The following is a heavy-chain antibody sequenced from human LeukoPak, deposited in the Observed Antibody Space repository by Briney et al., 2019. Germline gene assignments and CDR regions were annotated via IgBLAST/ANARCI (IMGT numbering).Heavy chain of an antibody. CDR3: ARATLDN. J-gene: IGHJ4*02. V-gene: IGHV3-53*01. Sequence: PGGSLRLSCAASGFTVSDNYISWVRQAPGKGLEWVSVIYSGGSTEYADSVKARFTISRDNSKNTVYLQMNSLRADDTAVYYCARATLDNWGQGTLVTVSS. CDR1: GFTVSDNY. CDR2: IYSGGST.